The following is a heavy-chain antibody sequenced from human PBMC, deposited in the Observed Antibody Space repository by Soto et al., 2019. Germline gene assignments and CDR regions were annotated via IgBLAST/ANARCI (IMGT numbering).Heavy chain of an antibody. V-gene: IGHV2-26*01. CDR2: IFSTDET. CDR1: GFSLSNARMG. Sequence: QVTLKESGPVLVKPTETLTLTCTVSGFSLSNARMGVSWIRQPPGKALEWLAHIFSTDETAYSTSLKTRRTISKDTSKSQVVLTMGNMDPVDTATYYCARTVARMNLDYWGQGTLVTVSS. D-gene: IGHD2-21*01. CDR3: ARTVARMNLDY. J-gene: IGHJ4*02.